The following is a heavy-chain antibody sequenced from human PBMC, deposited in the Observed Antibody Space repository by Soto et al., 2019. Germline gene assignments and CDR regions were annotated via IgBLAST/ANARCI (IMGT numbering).Heavy chain of an antibody. D-gene: IGHD2-15*01. V-gene: IGHV3-74*01. Sequence: GGSLRLSCAASGFTFSSYWMHWVRQAPGKGLVWVSRINSDGSSTSYADSVKGRFTISRDNAKNTLYLQMNSLRAEDTAVYYFVRTNLVVEAAPREDYWGQGTLVPVSS. CDR3: VRTNLVVEAAPREDY. CDR2: INSDGSST. J-gene: IGHJ4*02. CDR1: GFTFSSYW.